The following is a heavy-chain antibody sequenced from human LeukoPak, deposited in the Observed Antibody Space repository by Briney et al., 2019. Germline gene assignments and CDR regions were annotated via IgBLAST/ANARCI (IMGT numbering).Heavy chain of an antibody. Sequence: GGSLRLSCVASGFTYSDFSLNWVRQAPGKGLEWISYIGSAIYYADSVKGRFTISRDNAKNSLYLQMNSLRAEDTAVYYCARDHAYAFDIWGQGTLVTVSS. CDR1: GFTYSDFS. CDR3: ARDHAYAFDI. CDR2: IGSAI. D-gene: IGHD2-2*01. J-gene: IGHJ3*02. V-gene: IGHV3-48*01.